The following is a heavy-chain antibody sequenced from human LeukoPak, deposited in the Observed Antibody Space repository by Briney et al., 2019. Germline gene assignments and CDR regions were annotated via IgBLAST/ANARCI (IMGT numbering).Heavy chain of an antibody. V-gene: IGHV3-30*02. J-gene: IGHJ4*02. CDR2: IRYDGSNK. D-gene: IGHD3-10*01. Sequence: GGSLRLSCAASGFTFSSYGMHWVRQAPGKGLEWVAFIRYDGSNKYYADSVKGRFTISRDNSKNTLYLQMNSLRAEDTAVYYCAKSLYYYGSGSYYNGWGQGTLSPSPQ. CDR3: AKSLYYYGSGSYYNG. CDR1: GFTFSSYG.